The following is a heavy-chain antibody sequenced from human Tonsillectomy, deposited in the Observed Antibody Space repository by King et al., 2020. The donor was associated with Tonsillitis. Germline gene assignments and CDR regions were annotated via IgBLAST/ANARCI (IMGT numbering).Heavy chain of an antibody. Sequence: VQLVESGGGVVQPGRSLRLSCAASGFTFSTYVMHWVRQAPGKGLEWVAVISYDGTNKYYADSVKGRFTISRDNSKNTLYLQLNSLRAEDTAVQFCARSLIAAAGIDYWGQGTLVTVSS. CDR1: GFTFSTYV. CDR2: ISYDGTNK. D-gene: IGHD6-13*01. V-gene: IGHV3-30-3*01. J-gene: IGHJ4*02. CDR3: ARSLIAAAGIDY.